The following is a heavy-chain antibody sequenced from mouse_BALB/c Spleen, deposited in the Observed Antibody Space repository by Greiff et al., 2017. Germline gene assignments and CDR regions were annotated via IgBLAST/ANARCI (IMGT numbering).Heavy chain of an antibody. J-gene: IGHJ4*01. Sequence: EVQVVESGGGLVQPGGSRKLSCAASGFTFSSFGMHWVRQAPEKGLEWVAYISSGSSTIYYADTVKGRFTISRDNPKNTLFLQMTSLRSEDTAMYYCAREDCAMDYWGQGTSVTVSS. CDR3: AREDCAMDY. CDR1: GFTFSSFG. CDR2: ISSGSSTI. V-gene: IGHV5-17*02.